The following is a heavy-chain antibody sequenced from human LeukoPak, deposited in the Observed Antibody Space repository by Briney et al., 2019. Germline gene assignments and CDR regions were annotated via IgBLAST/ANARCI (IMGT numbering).Heavy chain of an antibody. CDR1: GYTFTAYF. D-gene: IGHD3-3*01. CDR3: ARGSLTGVDGVVPRAFVI. J-gene: IGHJ3*02. Sequence: ASVKVSCKASGYTFTAYFIHWLRQAPGQGLEWMGWVTPNSGDTNFAQKFQGRVIMTRDTSTTTAYMELNSLTSYDTALYYCARGSLTGVDGVVPRAFVIWGQGTKVTVSS. CDR2: VTPNSGDT. V-gene: IGHV1-2*02.